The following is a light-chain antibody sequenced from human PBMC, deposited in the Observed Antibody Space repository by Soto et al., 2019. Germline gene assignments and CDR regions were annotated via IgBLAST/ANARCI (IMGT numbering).Light chain of an antibody. J-gene: IGKJ1*01. CDR1: QSISSW. Sequence: EIQMTQSPSTLSASVGDRVTITCRASQSISSWLAWYQQKPGKAPKLLIYDASSLESGVPSRFSGSGSGTEFTLTISSLQPDDFATYYCQQYNSYSTFGQGTKVDNK. V-gene: IGKV1-5*01. CDR3: QQYNSYST. CDR2: DAS.